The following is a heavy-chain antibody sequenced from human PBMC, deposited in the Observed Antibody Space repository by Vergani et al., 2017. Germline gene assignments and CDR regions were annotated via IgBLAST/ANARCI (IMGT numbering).Heavy chain of an antibody. CDR2: IYYSGST. CDR1: GGSISSYY. D-gene: IGHD7-27*01. J-gene: IGHJ4*02. V-gene: IGHV4-59*01. Sequence: QVQLQESGPGLVKPSETLSLTCTVSGGSISSYYWSWIRQPPGKGLEWIGYIYYSGSTNYNPSLKSRVTISVDTSKNQFPLKLSSVTAADTAVYYCARANWGTFDYWGQGTLVTVSS. CDR3: ARANWGTFDY.